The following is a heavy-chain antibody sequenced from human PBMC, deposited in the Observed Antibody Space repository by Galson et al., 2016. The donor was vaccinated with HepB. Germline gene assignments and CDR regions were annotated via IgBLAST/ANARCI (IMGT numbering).Heavy chain of an antibody. V-gene: IGHV3-7*01. CDR2: IDQDGSAR. Sequence: SLRLSCAASGFTFTTYYMGWVRQAPGEGLEWVASIDQDGSARFYEDSVKGRFTISRDNAKNSVSLQMDSLRVEDTAVYYCARWNFAFDSWGQGALVTVSS. D-gene: IGHD1-1*01. CDR3: ARWNFAFDS. CDR1: GFTFTTYY. J-gene: IGHJ4*02.